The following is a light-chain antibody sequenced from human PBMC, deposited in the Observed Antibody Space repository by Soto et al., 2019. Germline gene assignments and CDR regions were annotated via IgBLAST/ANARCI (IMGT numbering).Light chain of an antibody. J-gene: IGLJ3*02. CDR1: SSNIGNNF. CDR2: ENN. CDR3: GTWDTNLGAV. V-gene: IGLV1-51*02. Sequence: QSVLTQPPSVSAAPGQKVTISCYGSSSNIGNNFVSWYQQLPGTAPKLLMYENNKRPSGIPDRFSGSKSGTSATLGITGLQTGDEADYYCGTWDTNLGAVFGGGTKVTVL.